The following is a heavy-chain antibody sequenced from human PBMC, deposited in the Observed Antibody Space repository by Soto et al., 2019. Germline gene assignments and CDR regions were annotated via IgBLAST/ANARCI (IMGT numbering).Heavy chain of an antibody. CDR1: GFSLSTSGVG. V-gene: IGHV2-5*02. J-gene: IGHJ6*02. D-gene: IGHD3-9*01. Sequence: SGPTLVNPTQTLTLTCTFSGFSLSTSGVGVGWIRQPPGKALEWLALIYWDDDKRYSPSLKSRLTITKDTSKNQVVLTMTNMDPVDTATYYCARTYYDILTGSVAYYYYGMDVWGQGTTVTVSS. CDR3: ARTYYDILTGSVAYYYYGMDV. CDR2: IYWDDDK.